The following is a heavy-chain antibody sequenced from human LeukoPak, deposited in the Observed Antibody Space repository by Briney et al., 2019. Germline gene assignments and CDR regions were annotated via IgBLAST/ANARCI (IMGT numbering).Heavy chain of an antibody. D-gene: IGHD3-9*01. V-gene: IGHV3-23*01. CDR2: ISGSGGST. CDR1: GFTFSSYA. Sequence: GGSLRLSCAASGFTFSSYAMSWVRQAPGKGLEWVSAISGSGGSTYYADSVKGRFTISRDNSKNTLYLQMNSLRAEDTAVYYCAKWHYDILTGYDYFDYWGQGTLVTVSS. J-gene: IGHJ4*02. CDR3: AKWHYDILTGYDYFDY.